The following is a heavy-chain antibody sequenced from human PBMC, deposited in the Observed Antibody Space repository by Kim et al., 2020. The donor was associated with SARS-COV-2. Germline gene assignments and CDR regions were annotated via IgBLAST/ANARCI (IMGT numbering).Heavy chain of an antibody. V-gene: IGHV4-59*01. D-gene: IGHD2-15*01. CDR3: ASSSSHYRGIDY. J-gene: IGHJ4*02. Sequence: NNNPSLQSRVTIAVDTSKNQFARKLSSVTAAETAVYYCASSSSHYRGIDYWGQGTLVTVSS.